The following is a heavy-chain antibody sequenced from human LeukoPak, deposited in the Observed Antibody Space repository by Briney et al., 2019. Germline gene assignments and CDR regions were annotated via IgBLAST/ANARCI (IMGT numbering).Heavy chain of an antibody. CDR3: ARAPAPYGSGSYYNF. D-gene: IGHD3-10*01. J-gene: IGHJ4*02. CDR2: TYYRSKWYN. V-gene: IGHV6-1*01. CDR1: GDSVSSNSAA. Sequence: SQTLSLTCAISGDSVSSNSAAWNWIRQSPSRGLEWLGRTYYRSKWYNDYAVSVKSRITINPGTSKNQFSLQLNSVTPEDTAVYYCARAPAPYGSGSYYNFWGQGTLVTVSS.